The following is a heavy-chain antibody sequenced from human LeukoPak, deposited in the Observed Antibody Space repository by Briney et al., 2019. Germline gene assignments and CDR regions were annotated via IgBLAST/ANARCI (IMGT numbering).Heavy chain of an antibody. CDR3: ARDLGVGSGSHYFDY. CDR2: ISSNGGST. Sequence: QPGGSLRLSCAASGFTFSSYAMHWVRQAPGKGLEYVSAISSNGGSTYYANSVKGRFTISRDNSKNTLYLQMGSLRAEDMAVYYCARDLGVGSGSHYFDYWGQGTLVTVSS. V-gene: IGHV3-64*01. D-gene: IGHD3-10*01. CDR1: GFTFSSYA. J-gene: IGHJ4*02.